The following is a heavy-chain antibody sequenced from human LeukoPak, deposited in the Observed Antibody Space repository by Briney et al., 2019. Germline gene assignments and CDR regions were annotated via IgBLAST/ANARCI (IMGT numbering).Heavy chain of an antibody. J-gene: IGHJ4*02. D-gene: IGHD6-6*01. V-gene: IGHV4-59*01. Sequence: PSETLSLTCTVSGGSISSYYWSWIRQPPGKGLEWIGYIYYSGSTNYNPSLKSRVTISVDTSKNQFSLKLSSVTAADTAVYYCAGPGSSSLVRDFDYWGQGTLVTVSS. CDR2: IYYSGST. CDR1: GGSISSYY. CDR3: AGPGSSSLVRDFDY.